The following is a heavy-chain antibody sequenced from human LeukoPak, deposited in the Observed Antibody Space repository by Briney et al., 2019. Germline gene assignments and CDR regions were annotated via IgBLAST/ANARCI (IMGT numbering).Heavy chain of an antibody. CDR2: INHSGST. V-gene: IGHV4-34*01. D-gene: IGHD1-26*01. J-gene: IGHJ4*02. CDR1: GGSFSGYY. Sequence: PSETLSLTCAVYGGSFSGYYWSWIRQPPGKGLEWIGEINHSGSTNYNPSLKSRVTISVDTSKNQFSLKLGSVTAADTAVYYCARGRGGATIYWGQGTLVTVSS. CDR3: ARGRGGATIY.